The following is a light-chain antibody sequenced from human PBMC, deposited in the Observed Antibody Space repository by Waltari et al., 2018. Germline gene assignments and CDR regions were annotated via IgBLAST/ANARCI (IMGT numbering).Light chain of an antibody. CDR3: HSRDARWVAGS. CDR1: SLRSYY. J-gene: IGLJ2*01. V-gene: IGLV3-19*01. Sequence: SSELTQDPAVSVAMGQTVRITCQGDSLRSYYASWYQQRPGQAPILVIYDKNNRPSGGPGRFSCSSSHNTGSLTIPGAQAEDEASYYRHSRDARWVAGSFGGGTKLTVL. CDR2: DKN.